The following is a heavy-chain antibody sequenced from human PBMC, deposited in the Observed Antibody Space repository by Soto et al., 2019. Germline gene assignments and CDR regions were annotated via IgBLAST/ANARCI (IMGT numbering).Heavy chain of an antibody. D-gene: IGHD3-22*01. CDR1: GFTFSSYG. CDR2: IWYDGSNK. CDR3: ARDRASSGYLLDY. J-gene: IGHJ4*02. V-gene: IGHV3-33*01. Sequence: PGGSLRLSCAASGFTFSSYGMHWVRQAPGKGLEWVAVIWYDGSNKYYADSVKGRFTISRDNSKNTLYLQMNSLRAEDTAVYYGARDRASSGYLLDYWGQGTLVTVSS.